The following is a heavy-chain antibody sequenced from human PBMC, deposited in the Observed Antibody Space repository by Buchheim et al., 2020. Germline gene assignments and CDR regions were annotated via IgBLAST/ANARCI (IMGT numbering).Heavy chain of an antibody. CDR2: INHSGST. Sequence: QVQLQQWGAGLLKPSETLSLTCAVYGGSFSDYYWSWIRQPPGKGLEWIGEINHSGSTNFNPSLKSRVTMSVDPSKNQFSLKLSSVTAADTAVYYCARDSERATVYWGQGNL. CDR1: GGSFSDYY. D-gene: IGHD1-26*01. J-gene: IGHJ4*02. CDR3: ARDSERATVY. V-gene: IGHV4-34*01.